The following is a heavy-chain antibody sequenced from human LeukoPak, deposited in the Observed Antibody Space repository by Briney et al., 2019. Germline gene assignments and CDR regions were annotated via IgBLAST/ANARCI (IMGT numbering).Heavy chain of an antibody. Sequence: GESLKISCKGSGYSFTSYCIAWVRPMPGKGLGWMGIIYPGDSDTRYSPSFQGHVTISADKSISTAYLQWSSLKASDTAMNYCARQVITMIDPDAFDIWGQGTMVTVSS. D-gene: IGHD3-22*01. CDR2: IYPGDSDT. J-gene: IGHJ3*02. CDR1: GYSFTSYC. CDR3: ARQVITMIDPDAFDI. V-gene: IGHV5-51*01.